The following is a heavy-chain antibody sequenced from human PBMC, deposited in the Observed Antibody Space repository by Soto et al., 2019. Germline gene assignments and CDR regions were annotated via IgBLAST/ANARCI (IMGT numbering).Heavy chain of an antibody. D-gene: IGHD3-22*01. CDR3: ARGQRGHYYDSSGYLPPDY. V-gene: IGHV1-18*04. CDR1: GYTFTSYG. Sequence: QVQLVQSGAEVKKPGASVKVSCKASGYTFTSYGISWVRQAPGQGLEWMGWISAYNGNTNYAQKLQGRVTMTTDTSTSTAYMELRSLRSDDTAVYYCARGQRGHYYDSSGYLPPDYWGQGTVVTVSS. J-gene: IGHJ4*02. CDR2: ISAYNGNT.